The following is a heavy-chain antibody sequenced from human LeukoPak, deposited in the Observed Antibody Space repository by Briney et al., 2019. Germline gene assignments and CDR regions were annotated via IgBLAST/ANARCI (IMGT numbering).Heavy chain of an antibody. V-gene: IGHV3-33*06. CDR3: AKALPLFYFDSSGPIDH. CDR2: IWYDGSNK. Sequence: PGGSLRLSCAASGFTFSDYYMTWIRQAPGKGLEWVAAIWYDGSNKYYADSVKGRFTISRDNSKNTLYLQMNSLRAEDTAVYYCAKALPLFYFDSSGPIDHWGQGTLVTVSS. J-gene: IGHJ4*02. D-gene: IGHD3-22*01. CDR1: GFTFSDYY.